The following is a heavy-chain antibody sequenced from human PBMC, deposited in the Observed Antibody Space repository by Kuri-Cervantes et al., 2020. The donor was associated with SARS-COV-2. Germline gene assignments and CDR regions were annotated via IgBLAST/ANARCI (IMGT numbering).Heavy chain of an antibody. D-gene: IGHD6-13*01. CDR2: MNPNSGNT. V-gene: IGHV1-8*03. CDR3: ERDSGLAAAGLFDY. Sequence: ASVKVSCKASGYTFTGYYMHWVRQAPGQGLEWMGWMNPNSGNTGYAQKFQGRVTITRNTSISTAYMELSSLRSEDTAVYYCERDSGLAAAGLFDYWGQGTLVTVSS. CDR1: GYTFTGYY. J-gene: IGHJ4*02.